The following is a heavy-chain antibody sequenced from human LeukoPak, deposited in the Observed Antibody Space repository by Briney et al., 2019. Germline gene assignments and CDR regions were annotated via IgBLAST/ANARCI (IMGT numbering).Heavy chain of an antibody. CDR1: GYTFTGYY. CDR3: GRVSPGMDV. J-gene: IGHJ6*02. CDR2: INPNSGGT. Sequence: ASVKVSCKASGYTFTGYYMHWVRQAPGRGLEWMGWINPNSGGTNYAQKFQGRVTMTRDTSISTAYMELSRLRSDDTAVYYCGRVSPGMDVWGQGTTVTVPS. V-gene: IGHV1-2*02.